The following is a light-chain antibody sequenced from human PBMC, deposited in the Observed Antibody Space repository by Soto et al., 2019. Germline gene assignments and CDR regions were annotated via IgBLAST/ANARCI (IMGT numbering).Light chain of an antibody. CDR1: QAVNTR. J-gene: IGKJ1*01. Sequence: EIVLTQSPATLSSFPGDRVTLSCRASQAVNTRLAWYQHKPGQAPRLLIYLASNRAAGVPARFSGSGSGTEFTLTISSLQSEDFAVYYCQQFNSWPQTFGQGTKVDIK. CDR2: LAS. V-gene: IGKV3D-15*01. CDR3: QQFNSWPQT.